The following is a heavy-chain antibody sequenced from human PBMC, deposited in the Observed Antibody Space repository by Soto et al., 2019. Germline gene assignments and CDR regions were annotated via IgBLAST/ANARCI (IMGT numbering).Heavy chain of an antibody. V-gene: IGHV4-39*01. D-gene: IGHD1-1*01. Sequence: QMQLQESGPGLVKPSETLSLTCTVSGGSISRNSYYWGWIRQPPGKGLEWIGSIYYSGSTYYNPSLKSRVTISVDTSKNQFSLKLSSVTAAVTAVYYCARHDWNGVDYWGQGTLVTVSS. CDR3: ARHDWNGVDY. J-gene: IGHJ4*02. CDR1: GGSISRNSYY. CDR2: IYYSGST.